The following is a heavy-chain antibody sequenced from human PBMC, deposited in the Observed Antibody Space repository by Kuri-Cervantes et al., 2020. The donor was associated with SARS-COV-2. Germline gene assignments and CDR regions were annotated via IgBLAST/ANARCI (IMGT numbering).Heavy chain of an antibody. D-gene: IGHD4-17*01. Sequence: ETLSLTCKGSGYSFTSYWIGWVRQMPGKGLEWMGIIYPGDSDTRYSPSFQGQVIISADKSTSTAFLQWSSLKASDTAMYYCARRAYGEQVDYYYMDVWGKGTTVTVSS. CDR2: IYPGDSDT. CDR3: ARRAYGEQVDYYYMDV. CDR1: GYSFTSYW. V-gene: IGHV5-51*01. J-gene: IGHJ6*03.